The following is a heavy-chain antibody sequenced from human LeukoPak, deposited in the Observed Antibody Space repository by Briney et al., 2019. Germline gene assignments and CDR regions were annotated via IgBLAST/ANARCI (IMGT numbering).Heavy chain of an antibody. D-gene: IGHD1-26*01. V-gene: IGHV1-69*05. CDR1: GGTFSSHA. CDR3: ARGALGGAWDY. Sequence: SVKVSCKASGGTFSSHAISWVRQAPGQGLEWMGGVIPIFGTANYAQKFQGRVTITTDESTSTAYMELSSLRSEDTAVYYCARGALGGAWDYWGQGTLVTVSS. J-gene: IGHJ4*02. CDR2: VIPIFGTA.